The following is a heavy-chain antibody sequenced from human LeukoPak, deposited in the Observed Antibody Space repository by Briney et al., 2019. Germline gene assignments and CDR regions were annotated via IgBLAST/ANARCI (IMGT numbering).Heavy chain of an antibody. Sequence: GGSLRFSCAASGFTFRSYGMSWVRQAPLKGLEWVSSISSSSSYIYYADSVKGRFTISRDNAKNSLYLQMNSLRAEDTAVYYCARAVYCSSTSCYEYNWFDPWGQGTLVTVSS. D-gene: IGHD2-2*01. CDR2: ISSSSSYI. CDR3: ARAVYCSSTSCYEYNWFDP. CDR1: GFTFRSYG. J-gene: IGHJ5*02. V-gene: IGHV3-21*01.